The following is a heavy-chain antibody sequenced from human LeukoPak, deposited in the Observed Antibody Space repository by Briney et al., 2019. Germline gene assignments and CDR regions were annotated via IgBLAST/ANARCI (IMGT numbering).Heavy chain of an antibody. CDR3: APGVSGFDP. CDR1: GFTFSSYG. D-gene: IGHD3-10*01. V-gene: IGHV3-30*03. J-gene: IGHJ5*02. Sequence: GGSLRLSCAASGFTFSSYGMHWVRQAPGKGLEWVAVISYDGSNKYYADSVKGRFTISRDNSKNTLYLQMNSLRAEGTAVYYCAPGVSGFDPWGQGTLDTVSS. CDR2: ISYDGSNK.